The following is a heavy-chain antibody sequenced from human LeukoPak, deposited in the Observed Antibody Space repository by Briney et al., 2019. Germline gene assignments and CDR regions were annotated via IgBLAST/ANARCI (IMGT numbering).Heavy chain of an antibody. D-gene: IGHD1-26*01. CDR3: ARSSGSYPTPYSYFDL. CDR2: IIPIFGTA. CDR1: GGTFSSYA. J-gene: IGHJ2*01. Sequence: SVKVSCKASGGTFSSYAISWVRQAPGQGLEWMGGIIPIFGTANYAQKFQGRVTITADESTSTAYMELSSLRSEDTAVYYCARSSGSYPTPYSYFDLWGRGTLVTVSS. V-gene: IGHV1-69*13.